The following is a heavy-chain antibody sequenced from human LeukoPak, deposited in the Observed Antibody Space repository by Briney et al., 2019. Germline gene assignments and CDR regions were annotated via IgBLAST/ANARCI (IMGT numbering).Heavy chain of an antibody. CDR2: IYYSGST. CDR3: ARDLRGQSAFDI. J-gene: IGHJ3*02. V-gene: IGHV4-30-4*01. CDR1: GGSISSGDYY. Sequence: SETLSLTCTVSGGSISSGDYYWSWIRQPPGKGLEWIGYIYYSGSTYYNPSLKSRVTISVDTSKNQFSLKLSSVTAADTAVYYCARDLRGQSAFDIWGQGTMVTVSS. D-gene: IGHD3-10*01.